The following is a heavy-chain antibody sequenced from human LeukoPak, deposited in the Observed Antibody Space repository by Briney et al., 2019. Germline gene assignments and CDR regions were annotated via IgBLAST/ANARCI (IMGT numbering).Heavy chain of an antibody. CDR1: GGSISSSSYY. V-gene: IGHV4-39*07. J-gene: IGHJ3*02. D-gene: IGHD2-15*01. CDR3: ARVLPNCSGGSCYPDAFDI. Sequence: SETLSLTCTVSGGSISSSSYYWGWIRQPPGKGLEWIGSIYYSGSTYYNPSLKSRVTISVDTSKNQFSLKLSSVTAADTAVYYCARVLPNCSGGSCYPDAFDIWGQGTMVTVSS. CDR2: IYYSGST.